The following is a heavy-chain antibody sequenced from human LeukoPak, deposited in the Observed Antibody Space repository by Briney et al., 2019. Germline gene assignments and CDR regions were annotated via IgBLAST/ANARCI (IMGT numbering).Heavy chain of an antibody. D-gene: IGHD6-6*01. CDR2: ISYDGSNK. CDR3: ARGFSSSYYFDY. V-gene: IGHV3-30*03. Sequence: QPGRSLRLSCAASGFTFSSYGMHWVRQAPGKGLEWVAVISYDGSNKYYADSVKGRFTISRDNAKNSLYLQMNSLRAEDTAVYYCARGFSSSYYFDYWGQGTLVTVSS. CDR1: GFTFSSYG. J-gene: IGHJ4*02.